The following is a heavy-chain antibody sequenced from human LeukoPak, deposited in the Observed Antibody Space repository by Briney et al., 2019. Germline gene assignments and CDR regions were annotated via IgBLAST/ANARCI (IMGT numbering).Heavy chain of an antibody. Sequence: ASVKVSCKVSGYTLTELSMHWVRQAPGKGLEWMGGFDPEDGETIYAQKFQGRVTMTEDTSTDTAYMELSSPRFEDTALYYCATLDDYDRSGYPLGWGQGTLVTVSS. V-gene: IGHV1-24*01. D-gene: IGHD3-22*01. CDR2: FDPEDGET. J-gene: IGHJ4*02. CDR1: GYTLTELS. CDR3: ATLDDYDRSGYPLG.